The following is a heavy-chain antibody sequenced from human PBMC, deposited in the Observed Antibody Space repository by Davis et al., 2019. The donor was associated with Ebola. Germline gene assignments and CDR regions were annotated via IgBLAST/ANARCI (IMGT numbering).Heavy chain of an antibody. Sequence: GESLKISCAASGFSFSAYWMHWVRQTPGEGLVWVSRVSSDGGETGHADSVKGRFTISRDNAKSTLYLQMNSLRVEDTAVYYCAGRWGDYFDYWGQGSLVTVSS. D-gene: IGHD7-27*01. CDR3: AGRWGDYFDY. CDR2: VSSDGGET. V-gene: IGHV3-74*01. J-gene: IGHJ4*02. CDR1: GFSFSAYW.